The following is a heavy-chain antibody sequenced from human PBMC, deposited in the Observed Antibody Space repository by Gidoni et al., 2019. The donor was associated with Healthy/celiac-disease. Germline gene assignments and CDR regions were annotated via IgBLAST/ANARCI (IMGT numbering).Heavy chain of an antibody. V-gene: IGHV3-53*01. CDR3: AREGGSSTKPDYYGMDV. CDR2: MYSGGST. J-gene: IGHJ6*02. D-gene: IGHD6-6*01. CDR1: GFTVSSNY. Sequence: EVQLVESGGGLIQPGGSLRLSCAASGFTVSSNYMSGVLQAPGKGLEWVSVMYSGGSTYYADSVKGRFTISRDNSKNTLYLQMNSLRAEDTAVYYCAREGGSSTKPDYYGMDVWGQGTTVTVSS.